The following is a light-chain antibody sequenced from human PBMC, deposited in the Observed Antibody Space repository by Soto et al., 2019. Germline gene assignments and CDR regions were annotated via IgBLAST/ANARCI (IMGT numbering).Light chain of an antibody. J-gene: IGLJ3*02. V-gene: IGLV2-14*01. Sequence: QSALTQPASVSGSPGQSITISCIGTSSDVGAYNYVSWYQQHPGKAPKLMIYEVSNRPSGVSNRFSGSKSDNTASLTISGLQAEDEADYYCNSYTSSSTLNWVFGGGTKLTVL. CDR1: SSDVGAYNY. CDR2: EVS. CDR3: NSYTSSSTLNWV.